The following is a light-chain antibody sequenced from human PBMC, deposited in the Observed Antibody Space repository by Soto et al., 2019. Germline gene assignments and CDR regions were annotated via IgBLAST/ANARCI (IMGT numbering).Light chain of an antibody. CDR2: VAS. J-gene: IGKJ5*01. CDR1: QSISSW. Sequence: DIQMTQSPSTLSASVGDRVTITCRASQSISSWLAWYQQKLGRAPRLLIYVASSLESGVPSRFSGSGYGTEFTLTISSLQPDDFATYYCQQANSFPRTFGQGTRLEIK. CDR3: QQANSFPRT. V-gene: IGKV1-5*01.